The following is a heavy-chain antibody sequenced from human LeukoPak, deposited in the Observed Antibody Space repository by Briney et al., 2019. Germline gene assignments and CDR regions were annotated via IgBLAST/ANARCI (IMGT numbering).Heavy chain of an antibody. J-gene: IGHJ3*02. CDR3: AKDLLEYSSSPFGRDAFDI. D-gene: IGHD6-6*01. Sequence: PGGSLRLSCAASGFTFSSYAMHWVRQAPGKGLEWVAVISYDGSNKYYADSVKGRFTISRDNSKNTLYLQMNSLRAEDTAVYYCAKDLLEYSSSPFGRDAFDIWGQGTMVTVSS. CDR2: ISYDGSNK. V-gene: IGHV3-30-3*01. CDR1: GFTFSSYA.